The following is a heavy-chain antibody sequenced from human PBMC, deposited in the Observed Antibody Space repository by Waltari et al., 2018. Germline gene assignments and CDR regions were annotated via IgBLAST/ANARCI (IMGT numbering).Heavy chain of an antibody. CDR1: GGSISSSNYY. CDR3: ARSGYYDSSGYYWWFDP. CDR2: IYYSGGT. J-gene: IGHJ5*02. D-gene: IGHD3-22*01. V-gene: IGHV4-39*01. Sequence: QLQLQESGPGLVKPSETLSLTCTVSGGSISSSNYYWGWIRQPPGKGLGWIGSIYYSGGTDYNPSLKSRVTISVDTSKNQFYLKLNSVTAADTAVHYCARSGYYDSSGYYWWFDPWGQGTLVTVSS.